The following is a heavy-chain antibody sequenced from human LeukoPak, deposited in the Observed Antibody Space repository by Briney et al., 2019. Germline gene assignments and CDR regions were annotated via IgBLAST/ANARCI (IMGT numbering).Heavy chain of an antibody. CDR2: IYPDDSDT. Sequence: GESLKISCKGSGYSFTSYWIGWVRHMPGKGLEWMGIIYPDDSDTRHSPSFQGQVTISADKSISTAYLQWSSLKASDTAMYYCARVGADYDILTGYDYWGQGTLVTVSS. CDR1: GYSFTSYW. CDR3: ARVGADYDILTGYDY. J-gene: IGHJ4*02. V-gene: IGHV5-51*01. D-gene: IGHD3-9*01.